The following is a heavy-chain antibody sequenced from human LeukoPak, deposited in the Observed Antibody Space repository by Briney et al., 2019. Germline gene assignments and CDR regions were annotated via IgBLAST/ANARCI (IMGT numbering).Heavy chain of an antibody. J-gene: IGHJ4*02. CDR2: IYHSGST. CDR3: ARGGGYASPIGY. V-gene: IGHV4-59*01. Sequence: SETLSLTRTLSGGSISTYYWSWVREPPGRGLEWIGYIYHSGSTNYNPSLKSRVTISVDTSKNQFSLKLSSVTAAGTAVYYCARGGGYASPIGYWGQGALVTVSS. D-gene: IGHD5-12*01. CDR1: GGSISTYY.